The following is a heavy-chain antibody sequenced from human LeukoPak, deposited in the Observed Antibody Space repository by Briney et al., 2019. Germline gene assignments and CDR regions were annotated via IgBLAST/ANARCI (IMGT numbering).Heavy chain of an antibody. J-gene: IGHJ6*03. CDR3: ARLFSDSVVVVVTNYYMDV. CDR1: GGSISSSSYY. V-gene: IGHV4-39*01. D-gene: IGHD3-22*01. CDR2: IYYSGST. Sequence: SETLSLTCTVSGGSISSSSYYWGWLRQPPGKGLEWIGSIYYSGSTYYNPSLKSGVTISVDTSKNQFSLKLSSVTAADTAVYYCARLFSDSVVVVVTNYYMDVWGKGTTVTVSS.